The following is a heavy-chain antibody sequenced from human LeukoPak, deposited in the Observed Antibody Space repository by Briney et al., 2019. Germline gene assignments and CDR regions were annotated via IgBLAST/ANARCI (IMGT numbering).Heavy chain of an antibody. CDR2: ISSSSSYI. CDR1: GFTFSNAW. D-gene: IGHD6-6*01. V-gene: IGHV3-21*01. Sequence: GGSLRLSCAASGFTFSNAWMSWVRQAPGKGLEWVSSISSSSSYIYYADSVKGRFTISRDNAKNSLYLQMNSLRAEDTAVYYCARDRIAARPLEAFDIWGQGTMVTVSS. CDR3: ARDRIAARPLEAFDI. J-gene: IGHJ3*02.